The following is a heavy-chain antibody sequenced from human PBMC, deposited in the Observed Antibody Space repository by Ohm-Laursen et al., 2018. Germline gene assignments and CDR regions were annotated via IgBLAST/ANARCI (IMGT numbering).Heavy chain of an antibody. CDR1: GFTFDDYT. J-gene: IGHJ6*02. D-gene: IGHD4/OR15-4a*01. CDR3: AKPRGAHRNYYGMDV. Sequence: GSLRLSCAASGFTFDDYTMYWVRQAPGEGLEWVSLISWDGGSTYYADSVKGRFTISRDNSKNSLYLQMNSLRTEDTALYYCAKPRGAHRNYYGMDVWGQGTTVTVSS. V-gene: IGHV3-43*01. CDR2: ISWDGGST.